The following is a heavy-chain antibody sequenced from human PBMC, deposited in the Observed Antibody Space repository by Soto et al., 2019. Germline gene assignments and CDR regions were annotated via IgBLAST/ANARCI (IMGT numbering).Heavy chain of an antibody. V-gene: IGHV4-34*01. CDR2: INHSGST. Sequence: SETLSLTCAVYGGSFSGYYWSWIRQPPGKGLEWIGEINHSGSTNYNPSLKSRVTISVDTSKNQFSLKLSSVTAADTAVYYCARAPAVAAAGDGFDYWGQGTLVTVSS. J-gene: IGHJ4*02. CDR3: ARAPAVAAAGDGFDY. D-gene: IGHD6-13*01. CDR1: GGSFSGYY.